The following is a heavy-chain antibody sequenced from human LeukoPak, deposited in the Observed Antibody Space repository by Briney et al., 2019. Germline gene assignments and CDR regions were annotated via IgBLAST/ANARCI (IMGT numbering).Heavy chain of an antibody. Sequence: GGSLRLSCAGSGFTFRNYYMGWIRQAPGKGLECVAYISSSGSIIDYADSVKCRFTISRDNAKNSVLLQMNSLRAEDTAVYYCATVRDGYKYDGDYWGPGTRVTVSS. CDR2: ISSSGSII. D-gene: IGHD5-24*01. J-gene: IGHJ4*02. CDR1: GFTFRNYY. V-gene: IGHV3-11*01. CDR3: ATVRDGYKYDGDY.